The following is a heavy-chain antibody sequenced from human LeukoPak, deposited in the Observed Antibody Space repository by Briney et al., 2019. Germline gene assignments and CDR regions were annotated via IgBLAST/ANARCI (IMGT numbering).Heavy chain of an antibody. J-gene: IGHJ4*02. CDR2: IYHSGST. CDR1: GYSISSGYY. D-gene: IGHD3-22*01. CDR3: ASHTYDSSGSYLLGY. V-gene: IGHV4-38-2*01. Sequence: PSETLSLSCAVSGYSISSGYYWGWLRQPPGKGLEWIGSIYHSGSTYYNPSLKSLVTISVDTSKHQFSLKLSSVTAADTAVYYCASHTYDSSGSYLLGYWGQGTLVTVSS.